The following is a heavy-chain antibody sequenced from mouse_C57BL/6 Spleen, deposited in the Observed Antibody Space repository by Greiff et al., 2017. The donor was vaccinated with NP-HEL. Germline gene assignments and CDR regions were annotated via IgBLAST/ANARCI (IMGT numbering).Heavy chain of an antibody. CDR2: IYPGDGDT. CDR1: GYAFSSSW. D-gene: IGHD2-2*01. Sequence: VQLQQSGPELVKPGASVKISCKASGYAFSSSWMNWVKQRPGKGLEWIGRIYPGDGDTNYNGKFKGKATLTADKSSSTAYMQLSSLTSEDSAVYFCARGFYGYEGFAYWGQGTLVTVSA. V-gene: IGHV1-82*01. CDR3: ARGFYGYEGFAY. J-gene: IGHJ3*01.